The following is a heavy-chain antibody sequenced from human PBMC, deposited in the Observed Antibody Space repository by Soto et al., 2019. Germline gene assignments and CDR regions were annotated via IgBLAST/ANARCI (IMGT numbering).Heavy chain of an antibody. CDR3: ASAYSSGWYWFDP. V-gene: IGHV2-26*01. D-gene: IGHD6-13*01. J-gene: IGHJ5*02. CDR2: IFSNDEK. CDR1: GFSLSNAGLG. Sequence: QVTVKESGPVLVKPTETLTLTCTVSGFSLSNAGLGVSWIRQPPGKALEWLAHIFSNDEKSYSTSLKSRLTISKNTSKSQVVLTMTTMDPVDTATYYCASAYSSGWYWFDPWGQGTLVTVCS.